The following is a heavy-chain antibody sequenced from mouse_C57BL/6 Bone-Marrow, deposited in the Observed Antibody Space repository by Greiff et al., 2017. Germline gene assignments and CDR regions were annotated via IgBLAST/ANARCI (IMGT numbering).Heavy chain of an antibody. CDR1: GYTFKNYW. Sequence: QVQLQQSVAELVRPGASVKMSCKASGYTFKNYWITWVKQRPGQGLEWIGDIYPASGNTNYNEKFKGKATLTADTSSSTAYLQFSSLTSEDSAIYYCARDCDGWYAFDDWGQGATVTVA. V-gene: IGHV1-55*01. J-gene: IGHJ2*01. CDR2: IYPASGNT. D-gene: IGHD1-1*02. CDR3: ARDCDGWYAFDD.